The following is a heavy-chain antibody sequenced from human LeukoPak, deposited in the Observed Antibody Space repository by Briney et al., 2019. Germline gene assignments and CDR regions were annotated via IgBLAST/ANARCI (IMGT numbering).Heavy chain of an antibody. CDR2: IIAILGIA. J-gene: IGHJ1*01. CDR3: AREGGYYDTLTGATRPFQH. D-gene: IGHD3-22*01. Sequence: VTVSYKXXXGTFXSYDISWVGQAPGQGREWVGRIIAILGIANYAQKFQGRVTITADKSTSTAYMELSSLRSEDTAVYYCAREGGYYDTLTGATRPFQHWGQGTLVTVSS. V-gene: IGHV1-69*10. CDR1: XGTFXSYD.